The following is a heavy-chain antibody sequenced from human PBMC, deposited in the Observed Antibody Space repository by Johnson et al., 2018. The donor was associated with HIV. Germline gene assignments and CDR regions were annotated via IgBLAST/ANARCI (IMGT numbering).Heavy chain of an antibody. V-gene: IGHV3-13*01. CDR2: IGTAGDT. J-gene: IGHJ3*02. CDR1: GFTFSTYD. D-gene: IGHD3-10*01. CDR3: ARDFRAENRLLWFGELQPDAFDI. Sequence: VQLVESGGGLVQPGGSLRLSCAASGFTFSTYDMYWVRQATGKGLEWVSGIGTAGDTYYPGSVKGRFTISRENAKHSLYLQMNSLRAEDTAVYYCARDFRAENRLLWFGELQPDAFDIWGQGTMVTVSS.